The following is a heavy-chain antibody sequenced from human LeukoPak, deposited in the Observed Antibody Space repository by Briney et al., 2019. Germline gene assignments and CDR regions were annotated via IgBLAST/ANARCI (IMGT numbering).Heavy chain of an antibody. CDR3: VRASVQLERPPHLDS. D-gene: IGHD1-1*01. CDR1: GFTFSSYS. CDR2: ISSSSSYI. Sequence: GGSLRLSCAASGFTFSSYSMNWVRQAPGKGLEWVSSISSSSSYIYYADSVKGRFTISRDNAKNSLYLQMNSLRAEDTAVYYCVRASVQLERPPHLDSWGQGTLVTVSS. J-gene: IGHJ4*02. V-gene: IGHV3-21*01.